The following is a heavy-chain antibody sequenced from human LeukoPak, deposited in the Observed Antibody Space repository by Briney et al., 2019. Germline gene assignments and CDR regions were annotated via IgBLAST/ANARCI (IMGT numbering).Heavy chain of an antibody. CDR3: ASIGAYAFDI. V-gene: IGHV1-69*04. J-gene: IGHJ3*02. Sequence: GASVKVSCKASGGTFISYAISWVRQAPGQGLEWMGRIIPILGIANYAQKFQGRVTIAADKSTSTAYMELSSLRSEDTAVYYCASIGAYAFDIWGQGTMVTVSS. D-gene: IGHD6-25*01. CDR1: GGTFISYA. CDR2: IIPILGIA.